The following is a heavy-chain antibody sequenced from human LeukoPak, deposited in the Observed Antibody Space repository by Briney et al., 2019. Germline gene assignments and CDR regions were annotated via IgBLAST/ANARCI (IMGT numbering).Heavy chain of an antibody. V-gene: IGHV3-11*01. CDR2: ISSSGSTI. J-gene: IGHJ6*02. Sequence: GGSLRLSCAASGFTFSDYYMSWIRQAPGQGLEWVSYISSSGSTIYYADSVKGRFTISRDNAKNSLYLQMNSLRAEDTAVYYCTRVLRFGITIFGVIAAYGMDVWGQGTTVTVSS. CDR1: GFTFSDYY. D-gene: IGHD3-3*01. CDR3: TRVLRFGITIFGVIAAYGMDV.